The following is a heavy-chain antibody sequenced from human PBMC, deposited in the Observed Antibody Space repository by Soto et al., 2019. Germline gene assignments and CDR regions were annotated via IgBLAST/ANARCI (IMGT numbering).Heavy chain of an antibody. D-gene: IGHD2-21*02. J-gene: IGHJ4*02. CDR3: AKMVTRPCQVPVFDQ. Sequence: QLVESGGGLVQPGRSLRLSCVASGFRFDEYAIHWVRQAPGKGLEWVSGISWDSGSINYAGSVRGRFTVSRDNTKNSLYLHMTSLRSEDTAFYYCAKMVTRPCQVPVFDQWGQGALVSVSS. CDR2: ISWDSGSI. CDR1: GFRFDEYA. V-gene: IGHV3-9*01.